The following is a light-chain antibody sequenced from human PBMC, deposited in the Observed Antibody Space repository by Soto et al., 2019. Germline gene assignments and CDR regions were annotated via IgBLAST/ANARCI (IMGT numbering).Light chain of an antibody. Sequence: DIQTTQSPSTLYASIGDRVTITCRASQSISSWLAWYQQKPGKAPKLLIYDASSLESGVPSRFSGSGSGTEFTLTITSLQADDFATYYCQQYNSYPWTFGQGTKVDIK. CDR3: QQYNSYPWT. J-gene: IGKJ1*01. CDR1: QSISSW. CDR2: DAS. V-gene: IGKV1-5*01.